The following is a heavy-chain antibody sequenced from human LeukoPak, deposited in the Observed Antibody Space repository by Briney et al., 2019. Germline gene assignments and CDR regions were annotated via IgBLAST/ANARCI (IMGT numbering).Heavy chain of an antibody. V-gene: IGHV3-74*01. CDR3: TRDRGVVIPARYGGWFDP. J-gene: IGHJ5*02. D-gene: IGHD2-2*01. CDR2: INSDGSST. Sequence: GGSLRLSCVASGFTFSSFWVHWVRQAPGRGLAWVSLINSDGSSTSYADSVKGRFTISRDNAKNTLSRQMNSLRAEDTAVYYCTRDRGVVIPARYGGWFDPWGRGTLVTVSS. CDR1: GFTFSSFW.